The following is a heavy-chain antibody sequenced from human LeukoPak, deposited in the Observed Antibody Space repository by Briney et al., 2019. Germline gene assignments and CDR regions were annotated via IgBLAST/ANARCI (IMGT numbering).Heavy chain of an antibody. CDR2: ISGSANTI. Sequence: GESLRLSCAASGFTFSSYGLNWVRQAPGKGLEWLSYISGSANTIYYSDSVKGRFTISRDNAKNSLYLQMTSLRAEDTAVYYCARKRAVAGIYYFDFWGQGTLLTASS. D-gene: IGHD6-13*01. J-gene: IGHJ4*02. CDR1: GFTFSSYG. V-gene: IGHV3-48*01. CDR3: ARKRAVAGIYYFDF.